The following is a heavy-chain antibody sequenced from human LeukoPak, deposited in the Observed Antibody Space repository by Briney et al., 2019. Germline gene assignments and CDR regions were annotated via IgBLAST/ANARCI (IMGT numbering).Heavy chain of an antibody. J-gene: IGHJ4*02. D-gene: IGHD3-22*01. CDR2: IYSGGST. CDR3: VRDSDYYDLDY. V-gene: IGHV3-53*01. Sequence: GGSLRLSCAASGFTVSSNYMSWVRQAPGKGLECVSVIYSGGSTYYADSVKGRFTISRDNAKNTLYLQMNSLRAEDTAVYYCVRDSDYYDLDYWGQGTLVTVSS. CDR1: GFTVSSNY.